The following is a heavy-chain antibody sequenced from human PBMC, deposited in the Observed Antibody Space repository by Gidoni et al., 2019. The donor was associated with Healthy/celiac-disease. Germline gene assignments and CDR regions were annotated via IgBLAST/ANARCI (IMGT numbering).Heavy chain of an antibody. CDR1: GCTCRSYA. D-gene: IGHD6-13*01. V-gene: IGHV3-23*01. CDR2: ISGSGGST. Sequence: EVKLLESGGGLVQPGGSLRLSCAAPGCTCRSYAISWVRQAPGKGLEWVSAISGSGGSTYYADSVKGRFTISRDNSKNTLYLQMNSLRAEDTAVYYCANNTHSSSWYVPPGYFDYWGQGTLFTVSS. CDR3: ANNTHSSSWYVPPGYFDY. J-gene: IGHJ4*02.